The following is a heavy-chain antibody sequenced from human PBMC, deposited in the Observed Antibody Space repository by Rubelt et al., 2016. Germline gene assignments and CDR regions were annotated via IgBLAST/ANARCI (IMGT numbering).Heavy chain of an antibody. CDR3: AKDRWNSNIIRLDH. J-gene: IGHJ4*02. CDR2: ISGRGGST. V-gene: IGHV3-23*01. CDR1: GGSFSGYF. Sequence: VQLQQWGAGLLKASETLSRTCAVYGGSFSGYFWSWVRQPPGKGLEWVSAISGRGGSTYYADSVKGRFTISRDNSKNTLYLQMNSLRAEDTVVYYCAKDRWNSNIIRLDHWCQGTLVTVSS. D-gene: IGHD1-7*01.